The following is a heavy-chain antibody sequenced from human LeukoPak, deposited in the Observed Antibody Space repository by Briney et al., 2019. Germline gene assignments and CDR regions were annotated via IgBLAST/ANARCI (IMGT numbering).Heavy chain of an antibody. J-gene: IGHJ4*02. CDR2: ISSNSDNT. Sequence: ASVKVSCKPTGFTFTSYGISWVRQAPGQGLEWMGWISSNSDNTNYAQKLQGRVTMTTDTSTSTAYMELRSLRSDDTAVYYCALECGSIKVITDYWGQGTLVTVSS. CDR3: ALECGSIKVITDY. V-gene: IGHV1-18*01. CDR1: GFTFTSYG. D-gene: IGHD3-3*01.